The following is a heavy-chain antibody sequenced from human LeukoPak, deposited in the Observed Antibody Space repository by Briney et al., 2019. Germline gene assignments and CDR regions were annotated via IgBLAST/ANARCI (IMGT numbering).Heavy chain of an antibody. CDR2: INPNSGGT. CDR1: GYTLTDYY. J-gene: IGHJ4*02. V-gene: IGHV1-2*06. D-gene: IGHD3-22*01. CDR3: ARVGYYESSGYYEY. Sequence: ASVKVSCKASGYTLTDYYMHWVRQAPGQGLEWMGRINPNSGGTNYAQKFQGRVTMTRDTSVSTVYMELSRLRSDDTAVYYCARVGYYESSGYYEYWGQGTLVTVSS.